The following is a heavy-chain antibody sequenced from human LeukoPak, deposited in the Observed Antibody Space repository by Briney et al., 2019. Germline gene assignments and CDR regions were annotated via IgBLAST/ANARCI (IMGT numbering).Heavy chain of an antibody. CDR1: GGSISSSSYY. V-gene: IGHV4-39*07. Sequence: NPSETLSLTCTVSGGSISSSSYYWGWIRQPPGKGLEWIGSISYSGSTYYSPSLKSRVTISVDKSKNQFSLKLSSVTAADTAVYYCARERGGYYDSSGSFDYWGQGALVTVSS. J-gene: IGHJ4*02. D-gene: IGHD3-22*01. CDR3: ARERGGYYDSSGSFDY. CDR2: ISYSGST.